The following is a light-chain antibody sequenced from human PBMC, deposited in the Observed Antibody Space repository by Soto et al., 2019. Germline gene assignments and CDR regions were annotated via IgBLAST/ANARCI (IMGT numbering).Light chain of an antibody. Sequence: EIVFAQSSVTLSFSQVERATLSCRASQSVSNFLAWYQQKPGQAPRLLIYDASTRATGIPDRFSGSGSGTDFTLTISRLEPEDFAVYYCQQYGSSPGTFGQGTKVDIK. CDR3: QQYGSSPGT. V-gene: IGKV3-20*01. CDR2: DAS. J-gene: IGKJ1*01. CDR1: QSVSNF.